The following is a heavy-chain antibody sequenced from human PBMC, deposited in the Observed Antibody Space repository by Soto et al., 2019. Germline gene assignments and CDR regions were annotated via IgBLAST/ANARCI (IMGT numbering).Heavy chain of an antibody. D-gene: IGHD4-4*01. CDR2: IIPIFGTA. CDR1: GGTFSSYA. J-gene: IGHJ6*02. Sequence: QVQLVQSGAEVKKPGSSVKVSCKASGGTFSSYAISWVRQAPGQGLEWMGGIIPIFGTANYAQKFQGRVTITADESTSTVYMELSSLRSEDTAVYYCARADYSWYYYYYYGMDVWGQGTTVTVSS. CDR3: ARADYSWYYYYYYGMDV. V-gene: IGHV1-69*01.